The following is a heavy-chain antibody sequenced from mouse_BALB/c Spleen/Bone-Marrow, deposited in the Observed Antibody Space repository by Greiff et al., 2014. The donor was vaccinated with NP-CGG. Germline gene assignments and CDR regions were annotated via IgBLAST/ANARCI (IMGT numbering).Heavy chain of an antibody. V-gene: IGHV1-84*02. Sequence: QVHVKQSGPELVKPGASVKISCKASGYTFTDYYINWVKQKPGQGLEWIGWIYPGSGTTKYNEKFKGKATLTVDTSSSTAYMQLSSLTSEDTAVYFCARDHGYVDVMDCWGQGTSVTVSS. J-gene: IGHJ4*01. CDR1: GYTFTDYY. D-gene: IGHD1-2*01. CDR3: ARDHGYVDVMDC. CDR2: IYPGSGTT.